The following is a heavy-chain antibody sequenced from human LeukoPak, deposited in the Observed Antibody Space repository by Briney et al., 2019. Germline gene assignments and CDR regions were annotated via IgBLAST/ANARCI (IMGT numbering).Heavy chain of an antibody. CDR2: MNPNSGNT. J-gene: IGHJ4*02. CDR1: GYTFTSYD. CDR3: ARRVGATKREYYFDY. D-gene: IGHD1-26*01. Sequence: ASVKASCKASGYTFTSYDINWVRQATGQGLEWMGWMNPNSGNTGYAQKFQGRVTITRNTSISTAYMELSSLRSEDTAVYYCARRVGATKREYYFDYWGQGTLVTVSS. V-gene: IGHV1-8*03.